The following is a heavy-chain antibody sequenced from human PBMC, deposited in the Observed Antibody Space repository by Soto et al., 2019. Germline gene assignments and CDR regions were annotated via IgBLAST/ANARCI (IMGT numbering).Heavy chain of an antibody. D-gene: IGHD1-1*01. CDR3: ARRTDHDNDGW. CDR1: GDSVSSDNYY. V-gene: IGHV4-61*01. CDR2: IYSSGGT. J-gene: IGHJ4*02. Sequence: QVQLQESGPGLVKPSETLSLTCTVSGDSVSSDNYYWSWIRQPPGKGLEWIGYIYSSGGTNYDPSLKSRVILSVDTASTSVTTKLRSLTAAETAVHYCARRTDHDNDGWWGQGTLVTVST.